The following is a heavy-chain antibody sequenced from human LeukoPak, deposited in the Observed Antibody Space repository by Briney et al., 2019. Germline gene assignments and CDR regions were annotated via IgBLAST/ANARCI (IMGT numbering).Heavy chain of an antibody. V-gene: IGHV3-48*03. J-gene: IGHJ4*02. CDR2: ISDSAGTI. D-gene: IGHD3-22*01. CDR1: GFTFSSYE. CDR3: ARPPITYYYDSSAYY. Sequence: PGGSLRPSCAASGFTFSSYEMIWVRQAPGKGLEWVSYISDSAGTIYYADSVKGRFTISRDNAKNSLYLQMNSLRAEDTAVYYCARPPITYYYDSSAYYWGQGTLVTVSS.